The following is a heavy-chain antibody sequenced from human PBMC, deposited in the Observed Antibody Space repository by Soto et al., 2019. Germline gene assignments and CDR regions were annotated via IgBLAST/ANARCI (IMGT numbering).Heavy chain of an antibody. J-gene: IGHJ6*02. CDR2: IYYSGST. V-gene: IGHV4-31*01. CDR3: ARALREAASSSPKVTHYYYYGMDV. CDR1: GGSISSGGYY. Sequence: QVQLQESGPGLVKPSQTLSLTCTVSGGSISSGGYYWSWIRQHPGKGLEWIGYIYYSGSTYYNPFPRSQVTLSIDPSKYQYSLKLSSVTAADTAVYYWARALREAASSSPKVTHYYYYGMDVWGQGTTVTVSS. D-gene: IGHD6-6*01.